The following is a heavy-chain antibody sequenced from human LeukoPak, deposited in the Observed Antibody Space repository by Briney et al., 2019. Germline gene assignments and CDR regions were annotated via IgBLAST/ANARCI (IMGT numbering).Heavy chain of an antibody. D-gene: IGHD3-22*01. Sequence: GASVKVSCKASGYAFTGYYIHWVRQAPGQGLEWMGWINPNSGGTNYAQKFQGRVTMTRDTSISTAYMELSRLRSDDTAVYYCARDPYDRYYYYGMDVWGQGTTVTVSS. CDR3: ARDPYDRYYYYGMDV. V-gene: IGHV1-2*02. CDR1: GYAFTGYY. CDR2: INPNSGGT. J-gene: IGHJ6*02.